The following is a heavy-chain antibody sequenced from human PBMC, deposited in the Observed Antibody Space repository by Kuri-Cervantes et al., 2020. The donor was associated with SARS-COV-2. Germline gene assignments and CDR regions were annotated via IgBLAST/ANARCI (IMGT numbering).Heavy chain of an antibody. CDR2: INHSGST. CDR1: GGSFSGYY. CDR3: ARGPPPTFYYYYGMDV. V-gene: IGHV4-34*01. Sequence: SETLSLTCAVYGGSFSGYYWSWIRQPPGKGLEWIGEINHSGSTNYNPSLKSRVTISVDTSKNQFSLKLSSVTAADTAVYYCARGPPPTFYYYYGMDVWGQGTTVTV. J-gene: IGHJ6*02. D-gene: IGHD3-16*01.